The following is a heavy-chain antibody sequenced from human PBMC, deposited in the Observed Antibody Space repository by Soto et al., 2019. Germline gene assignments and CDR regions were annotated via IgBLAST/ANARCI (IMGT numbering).Heavy chain of an antibody. J-gene: IGHJ6*02. V-gene: IGHV1-69*12. CDR2: IIPMFATP. CDR1: GGTFSTYA. CDR3: ARGEYDVVVMAGTARGYQPAYHGMDV. Sequence: QDHLVQSGAAVKKPASSVKISCRSTGGTFSTYAFSWVRQAPGQGLEWMGGIIPMFATPIYAQKYQGRVTIPAYDSTSTAYMEVTSLRSNDTAVYFCARGEYDVVVMAGTARGYQPAYHGMDVWGQGTSVSVSS. D-gene: IGHD2-15*01.